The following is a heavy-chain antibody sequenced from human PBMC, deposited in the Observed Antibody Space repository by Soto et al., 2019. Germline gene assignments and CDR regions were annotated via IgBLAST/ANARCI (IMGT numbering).Heavy chain of an antibody. CDR3: ARGKRAPLPGYYYGMDV. D-gene: IGHD7-27*01. CDR1: GFTFSSYW. CDR2: INSDGSST. Sequence: GGSLRLSCAASGFTFSSYWMHWVRQAPGKGLVWVSRINSDGSSTSYADSVKGRFTISRDNAKNTLYLQMNSLRAEDTAVYYCARGKRAPLPGYYYGMDVWGQGTTVTVSS. J-gene: IGHJ6*02. V-gene: IGHV3-74*01.